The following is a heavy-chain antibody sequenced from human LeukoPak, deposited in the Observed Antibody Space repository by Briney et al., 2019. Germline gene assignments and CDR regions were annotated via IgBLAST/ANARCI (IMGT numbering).Heavy chain of an antibody. CDR1: GFSISAYW. D-gene: IGHD2-15*01. J-gene: IGHJ5*02. Sequence: GGSLRLSCAASGFSISAYWMSWVCQAPGKGLEWVSAISGSGGSTYYADSVKGRFTISRDNSKNTLYLQMNSLRAEDTAVYYCAKDRLGYCGGGSCSWVNNWFDPWGQGTLVTVSS. V-gene: IGHV3-23*01. CDR2: ISGSGGST. CDR3: AKDRLGYCGGGSCSWVNNWFDP.